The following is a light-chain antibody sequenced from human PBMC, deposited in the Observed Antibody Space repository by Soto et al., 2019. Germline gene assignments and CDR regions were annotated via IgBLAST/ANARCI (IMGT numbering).Light chain of an antibody. Sequence: DIQMTQSPSSLSASVGDRVTITCRASQTITTLLNWYQQRPGKAPKLLIYAASSLQSGVPSRFSGRGSGTDFTLTISSLQPEDFATYFCQQSYSTPQTFGQGTKVEIK. V-gene: IGKV1-39*01. CDR1: QTITTL. CDR3: QQSYSTPQT. CDR2: AAS. J-gene: IGKJ1*01.